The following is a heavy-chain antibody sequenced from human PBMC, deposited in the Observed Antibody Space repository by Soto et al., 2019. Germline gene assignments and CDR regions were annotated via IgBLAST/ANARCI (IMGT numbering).Heavy chain of an antibody. CDR2: ISSSSSYI. Sequence: ESGGGLVKPGGSLRLSCAASGFTFSSYSMNWVRQAPGKGLEWVSSISSSSSYICYADSVKGRFTISRDNAKNSLYLQMNSLRAEDTAVYYCARSPTTTPPWFDPWGQGTLVTVSS. J-gene: IGHJ5*02. V-gene: IGHV3-21*01. CDR1: GFTFSSYS. CDR3: ARSPTTTPPWFDP. D-gene: IGHD4-17*01.